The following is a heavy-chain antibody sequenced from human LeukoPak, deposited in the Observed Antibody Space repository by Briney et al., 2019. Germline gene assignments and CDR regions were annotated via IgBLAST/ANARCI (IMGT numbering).Heavy chain of an antibody. Sequence: WGSLRLSCAASGFIFSDYEMNWVRQAPGKGLEWVSSISSSSSYIYYADSVKGRFTISRDNAKNSLYLQMNSLRAEDTAVYYCVRADYYDSSVHWGQGTLVTVSS. D-gene: IGHD3-22*01. CDR3: VRADYYDSSVH. CDR2: ISSSSSYI. J-gene: IGHJ4*02. CDR1: GFIFSDYE. V-gene: IGHV3-21*01.